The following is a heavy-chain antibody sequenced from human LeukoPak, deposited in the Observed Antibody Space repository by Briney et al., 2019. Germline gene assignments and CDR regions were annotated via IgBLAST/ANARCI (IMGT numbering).Heavy chain of an antibody. V-gene: IGHV3-23*01. CDR1: GFTFSNYA. CDR2: ISGRDGRT. CDR3: ARDTNWNDVSYFDY. D-gene: IGHD1-20*01. Sequence: PGGSLRLSCAASGFTFSNYAMSWVRQAPGRGLEWVSAISGRDGRTYYTDSVKGRFTISRDNSRDTLYLQMNSLRAEDTAVYYCARDTNWNDVSYFDYWGQGTLVTVSS. J-gene: IGHJ4*02.